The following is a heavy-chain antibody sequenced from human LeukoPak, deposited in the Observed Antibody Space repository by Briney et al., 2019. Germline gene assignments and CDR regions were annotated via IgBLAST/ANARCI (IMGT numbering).Heavy chain of an antibody. CDR3: ARAPTGWYGGDY. J-gene: IGHJ4*02. CDR2: ISYDGGNT. D-gene: IGHD6-19*01. V-gene: IGHV3-30*04. CDR1: GFTSSSYT. Sequence: GRSLRLSCAASGFTSSSYTMHWVRQAPGKGLEWLTFISYDGGNTYYADSVEGRFTVSRDNSKNTVYLQMNSLRPEDTAVYYCARAPTGWYGGDYWGQGTLVTVSS.